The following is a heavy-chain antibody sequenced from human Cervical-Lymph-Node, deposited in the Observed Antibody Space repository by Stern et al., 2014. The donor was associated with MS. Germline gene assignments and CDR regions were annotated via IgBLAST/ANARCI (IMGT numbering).Heavy chain of an antibody. CDR1: GYTFISYV. D-gene: IGHD3-16*02. CDR3: TTGVIPGFSEY. J-gene: IGHJ4*02. Sequence: QLVQSGAEVKKSGASVKVSCKTSGYTFISYVINWVRQAPGQSLEWMGWVNAGNGNTRSSQRFQDRITFSKNTSASTAYLELSGLRSEDTAVYYCTTGVIPGFSEYWGQGTLVAVSS. CDR2: VNAGNGNT. V-gene: IGHV1-3*01.